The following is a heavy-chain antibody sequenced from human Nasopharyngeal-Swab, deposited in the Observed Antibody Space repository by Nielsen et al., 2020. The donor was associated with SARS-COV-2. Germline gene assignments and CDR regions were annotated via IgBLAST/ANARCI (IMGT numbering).Heavy chain of an antibody. D-gene: IGHD3-22*01. J-gene: IGHJ4*02. Sequence: WIRQPPGKGLEWIGEINHSGSTYYNPSLKSRVTISVDWSKNQFSLNLSSVTAADTAVYYCARLYDTSGYDYWGQGTLVTVSS. CDR2: INHSGST. CDR3: ARLYDTSGYDY. V-gene: IGHV4-34*01.